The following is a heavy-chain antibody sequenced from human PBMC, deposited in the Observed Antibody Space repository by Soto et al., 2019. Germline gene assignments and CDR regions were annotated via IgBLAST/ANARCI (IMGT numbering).Heavy chain of an antibody. CDR2: ISSSSSYI. J-gene: IGHJ5*02. CDR1: GFTFSSYS. V-gene: IGHV3-21*01. CDR3: ARDVPRVAVAGPNWFDP. Sequence: GGSLRLSCAASGFTFSSYSMNWVRQAPGKGLEWVSSISSSSSYIYYADSVKGRFTISRDNAKNSLYLQMNSLRAEDTAVYYCARDVPRVAVAGPNWFDPWGQGTLVTVSS. D-gene: IGHD6-19*01.